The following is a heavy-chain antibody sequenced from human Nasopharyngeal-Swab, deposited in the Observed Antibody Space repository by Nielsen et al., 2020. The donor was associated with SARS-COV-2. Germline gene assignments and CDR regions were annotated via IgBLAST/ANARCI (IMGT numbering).Heavy chain of an antibody. Sequence: SETLSLTCAVSGGSFSANYWGWIRQPPGKGLEWIGEINHSGSTNYNPSLKSRVTISVDTSKSQFSLKLTSVTAADTSVYYCARGLSGVVPAPILGLGPYYYFYYMDVWGKGTTVTRLL. CDR3: ARGLSGVVPAPILGLGPYYYFYYMDV. V-gene: IGHV4-34*01. D-gene: IGHD2-2*01. CDR1: GGSFSANY. CDR2: INHSGST. J-gene: IGHJ6*03.